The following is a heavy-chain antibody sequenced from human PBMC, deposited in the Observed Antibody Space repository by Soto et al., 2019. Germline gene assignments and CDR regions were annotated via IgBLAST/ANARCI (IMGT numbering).Heavy chain of an antibody. CDR1: GGSIRSSSYY. CDR3: ARHPDYDVCSVYPNGDS. J-gene: IGHJ4*02. D-gene: IGHD3-3*01. V-gene: IGHV4-39*01. Sequence: QLQLQESGPGLVKPSETLSLTCSVSGGSIRSSSYYWAWFRQPPGKGLEGIGSIYYTGSNDYNPSLKSRVTISVDTSKNQFSLEVTSVTAADTAVYYWARHPDYDVCSVYPNGDSWGQGTLVTVSS. CDR2: IYYTGSN.